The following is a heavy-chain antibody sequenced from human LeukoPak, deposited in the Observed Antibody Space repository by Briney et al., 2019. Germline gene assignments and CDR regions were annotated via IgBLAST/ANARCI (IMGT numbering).Heavy chain of an antibody. V-gene: IGHV4-34*01. CDR1: GGSFSGCY. CDR3: ARGVYGGNLN. Sequence: SETLSLTCAVYGGSFSGCYWSWIRQPPGKGLEWIGEINHSGSTNYNPSLKSRVTISVDTSKNQFSLKLSSVTAADTAVYYCARGVYGGNLNWGQGTLVTVSS. J-gene: IGHJ4*02. CDR2: INHSGST. D-gene: IGHD4-23*01.